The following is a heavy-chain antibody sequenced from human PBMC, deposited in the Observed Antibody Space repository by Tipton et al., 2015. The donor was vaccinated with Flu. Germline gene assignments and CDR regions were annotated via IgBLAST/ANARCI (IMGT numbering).Heavy chain of an antibody. D-gene: IGHD6-13*01. J-gene: IGHJ4*02. V-gene: IGHV3-21*01. CDR3: ARSSYSSSWFFDY. Sequence: PLRLSCAASGFSFSTYSMNWVRQAPGKGLEWVSLISRSSTYIHYADSVKGRFTISRDNAKNSLYLQMNSLRAEDTAVYFCARSSYSSSWFFDYWGRGTLVTVS. CDR2: ISRSSTYI. CDR1: GFSFSTYS.